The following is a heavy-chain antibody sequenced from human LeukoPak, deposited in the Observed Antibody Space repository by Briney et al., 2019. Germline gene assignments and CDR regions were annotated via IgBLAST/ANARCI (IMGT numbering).Heavy chain of an antibody. CDR1: GYTFTSYG. CDR3: ARDQPSITMIVVVDAFDI. Sequence: ASVKVSCKASGYTFTSYGNSWVRQAPGQGLEWMGWISAYNGNTNYAQKLQGRVTMTTDTSTSTAYMELRSLRSDDTAVYYCARDQPSITMIVVVDAFDIWGQGTMVTVSS. J-gene: IGHJ3*02. CDR2: ISAYNGNT. V-gene: IGHV1-18*01. D-gene: IGHD3-22*01.